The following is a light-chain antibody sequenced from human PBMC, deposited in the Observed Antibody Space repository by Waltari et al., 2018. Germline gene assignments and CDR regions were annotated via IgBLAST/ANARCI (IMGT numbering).Light chain of an antibody. CDR1: SSNIGRNY. CDR2: KNN. CDR3: AAWDDSLRGVV. Sequence: QSVLTQPPSASGTPGQRATISCSGSSSNIGRNYVYWYQQLPGTAPKLLIYKNNRRPSGVPDRFSGSKSGSSAALAISGLRSEDEVDYSCAAWDDSLRGVVFGGGTKLTVL. J-gene: IGLJ2*01. V-gene: IGLV1-47*01.